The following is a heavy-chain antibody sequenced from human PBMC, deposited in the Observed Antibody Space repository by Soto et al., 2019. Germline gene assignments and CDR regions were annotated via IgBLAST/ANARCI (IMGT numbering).Heavy chain of an antibody. Sequence: GGSLRPSCTASGFTCGEYTMSWFRQAPGKGLEWVGFIRSKAYGGTTEYAGSVKGRFTISRDDSKSIAYLQMNSLKTEDTAVYYCTRDARLRYCSSTSCYRGYYYYGMDVWGQGTTVTVSS. CDR2: IRSKAYGGTT. J-gene: IGHJ6*02. D-gene: IGHD2-2*01. CDR3: TRDARLRYCSSTSCYRGYYYYGMDV. V-gene: IGHV3-49*03. CDR1: GFTCGEYT.